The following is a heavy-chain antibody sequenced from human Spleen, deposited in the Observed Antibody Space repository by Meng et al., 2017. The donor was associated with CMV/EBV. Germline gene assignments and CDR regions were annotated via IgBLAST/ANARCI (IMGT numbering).Heavy chain of an antibody. CDR2: IYHSGST. CDR1: GGSISSSNL. CDR3: ATRNYDFWRPLDD. V-gene: IGHV4-4*02. J-gene: IGHJ4*02. D-gene: IGHD3-3*01. Sequence: VSGGSISSSNLWTWVRQVPGKGLEWIGEIYHSGSTNYNPSLKSRVTISVDKFKNQFSLKLGSVTAADTAVYYCATRNYDFWRPLDDWGQGILVTVSS.